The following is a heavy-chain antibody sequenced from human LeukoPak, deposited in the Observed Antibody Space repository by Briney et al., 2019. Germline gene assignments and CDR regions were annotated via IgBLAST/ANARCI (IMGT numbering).Heavy chain of an antibody. CDR1: GITFSSYA. CDR3: ARDGYYYDSDAFDI. V-gene: IGHV3-30-3*01. J-gene: IGHJ3*02. Sequence: GGSLRLSCAASGITFSSYAMHWVRQAPGKGLEWVAVISYDGSNKYYADSVKGRFTISRDNSKNTLYLQMNSLRAEDTAVYYCARDGYYYDSDAFDIWGQGTMVTVSS. D-gene: IGHD3-22*01. CDR2: ISYDGSNK.